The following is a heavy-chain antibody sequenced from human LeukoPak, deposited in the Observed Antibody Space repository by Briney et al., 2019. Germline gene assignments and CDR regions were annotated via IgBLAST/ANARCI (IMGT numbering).Heavy chain of an antibody. CDR2: ISWNSGSI. CDR1: GFTFDDYA. J-gene: IGHJ3*02. CDR3: AKDNMITFGGVIVSSGAFDI. D-gene: IGHD3-16*02. Sequence: GGSLRLSCAASGFTFDDYAMHWVRQAPGKGLEWVSGISWNSGSIDYADSVKGRFTISRDNAKNYLYLQMNSLRAEDTALYYCAKDNMITFGGVIVSSGAFDIWGQGTMVTVSS. V-gene: IGHV3-9*01.